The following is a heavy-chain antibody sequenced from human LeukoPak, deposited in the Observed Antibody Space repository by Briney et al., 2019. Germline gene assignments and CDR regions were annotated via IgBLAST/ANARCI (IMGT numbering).Heavy chain of an antibody. CDR1: GGSIRGYY. D-gene: IGHD3-10*01. V-gene: IGHV4-4*07. CDR3: ARGFAPNWFDP. CDR2: IYTSGST. J-gene: IGHJ5*02. Sequence: SETLSLTCTVSGGSIRGYYWSWIRQPAGKGLEWIGRIYTSGSTNYNPSLKSRVTMSVDTSKNQFSLKLSSVTAADTAVYYCARGFAPNWFDPWGQGTLVTVSS.